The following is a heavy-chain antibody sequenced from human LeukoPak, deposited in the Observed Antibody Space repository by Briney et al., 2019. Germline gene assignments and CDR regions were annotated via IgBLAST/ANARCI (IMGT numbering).Heavy chain of an antibody. CDR1: GYTFTSYG. CDR3: ARRGQQQLVHPRQIYYYYYMDV. D-gene: IGHD6-13*01. V-gene: IGHV1-18*01. Sequence: ASVKVSCKASGYTFTSYGISWVRQAPGQGLEWMGWISAYNGNTNYAQKLQGRVTMTTDTSKSTAYMELRSLRSDDTAVYYCARRGQQQLVHPRQIYYYYYMDVWGKGTTVTVSS. J-gene: IGHJ6*03. CDR2: ISAYNGNT.